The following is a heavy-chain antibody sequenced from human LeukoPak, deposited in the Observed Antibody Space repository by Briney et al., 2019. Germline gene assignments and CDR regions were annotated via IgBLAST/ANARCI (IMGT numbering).Heavy chain of an antibody. CDR2: IKYDGSEE. J-gene: IGHJ4*02. V-gene: IGHV3-7*01. CDR3: ARDIAPAGLFFYY. CDR1: GFTLSSYW. D-gene: IGHD6-13*01. Sequence: PGGSLRLSCAASGFTLSSYWMSWVRQAPGKGLERVANIKYDGSEEDYVDSVKGRFTISRDNAKNSLYLQMNSLRAEDTAVYYCARDIAPAGLFFYYWGQGTLVTVSS.